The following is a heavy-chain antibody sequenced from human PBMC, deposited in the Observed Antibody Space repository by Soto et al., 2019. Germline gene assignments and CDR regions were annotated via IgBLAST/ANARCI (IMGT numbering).Heavy chain of an antibody. CDR1: GYTFTGCY. CDR3: ARSYNWNYMARS. V-gene: IGHV1-2*02. J-gene: IGHJ4*02. D-gene: IGHD1-7*01. CDR2: INPNSGGT. Sequence: ASVKVSCKASGYTFTGCYMHCVRQAPGQGLEWMGWINPNSGGTNYAQKFQGRVTMTRDTSISTAYMELSRLRSDDTAVYYCARSYNWNYMARSWGQGTLVTVSS.